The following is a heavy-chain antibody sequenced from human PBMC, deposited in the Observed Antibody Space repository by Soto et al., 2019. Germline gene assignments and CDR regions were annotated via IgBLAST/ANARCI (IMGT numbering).Heavy chain of an antibody. V-gene: IGHV3-66*01. CDR2: LHSGGGT. CDR1: EFTVSVNY. CDR3: AREVVGSLDY. D-gene: IGHD2-15*01. Sequence: EVQLVESGGGLVQPGGSLRLSCTASEFTVSVNYMTWVRQTPGKGLEWVASLHSGGGTYYADSVKGRFTVSRDNSKNTLYLHMNSLRVDDTAVYYCAREVVGSLDYWGQGTLVTVSS. J-gene: IGHJ4*02.